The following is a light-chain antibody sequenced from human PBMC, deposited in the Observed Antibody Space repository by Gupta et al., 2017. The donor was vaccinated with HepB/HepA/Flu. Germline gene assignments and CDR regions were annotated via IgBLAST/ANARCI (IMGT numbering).Light chain of an antibody. V-gene: IGKV3-20*01. CDR2: DAS. Sequence: EIVPTQSPGTLSLSPGERATLSCRASQSVGTYLAWYQQKPGQAPRLLIFDASNRITGIPDRFSGSGSGTDFTLTISRLEPEDFAVYYCQQDGSCLFFGHGTRLNIK. CDR1: QSVGTY. CDR3: QQDGSCLF. J-gene: IGKJ3*01.